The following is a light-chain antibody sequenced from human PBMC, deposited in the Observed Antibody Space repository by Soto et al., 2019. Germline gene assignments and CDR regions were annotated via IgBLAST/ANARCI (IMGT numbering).Light chain of an antibody. J-gene: IGLJ1*01. CDR2: EVM. Sequence: QSLLTQPASVSGSPGQSITISRTGTTGDVGYYNYVSWYQQHPGKAPKFILHEVMNRPSGVSHRFSGSKSGNTASLTISGLQAEDEADYYCTSCTSNSTLLFGGGTKVTVL. V-gene: IGLV2-14*01. CDR3: TSCTSNSTLL. CDR1: TGDVGYYNY.